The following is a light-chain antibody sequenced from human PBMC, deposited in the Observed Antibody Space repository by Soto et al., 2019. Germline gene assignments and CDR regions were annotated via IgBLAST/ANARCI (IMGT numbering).Light chain of an antibody. J-gene: IGLJ1*01. CDR1: SSVVGGYNY. Sequence: QSVLTQPASVSGSPGQSITISCTGTSSVVGGYNYVSWYQQHPGKAPKLMIYDVSNRPSGVSNRFSGSKSGNTASLTISGLQAEDEADYYYSSYTSSSVYVFGTGTKVTVL. V-gene: IGLV2-14*01. CDR2: DVS. CDR3: SSYTSSSVYV.